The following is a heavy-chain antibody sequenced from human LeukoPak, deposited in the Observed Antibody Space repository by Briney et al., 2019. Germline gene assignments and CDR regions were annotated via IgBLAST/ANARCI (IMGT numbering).Heavy chain of an antibody. CDR2: TSYDESNK. CDR3: AKDIGTYCSGGSCYGYYFDY. D-gene: IGHD2-15*01. CDR1: GFTFSTYA. J-gene: IGHJ4*02. V-gene: IGHV3-30-3*01. Sequence: PGGSLRLSCAASGFTFSTYAMHWVRQAPGKGLEWVAVTSYDESNKYYADSVKGRFTISRDNSKNTVYLQMNSLRAEDTAVYYCAKDIGTYCSGGSCYGYYFDYWGQGTLVTVSS.